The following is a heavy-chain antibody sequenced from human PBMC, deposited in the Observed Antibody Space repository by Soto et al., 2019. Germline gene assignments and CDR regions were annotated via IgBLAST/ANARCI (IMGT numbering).Heavy chain of an antibody. Sequence: SETLSLTCAVSGGSISSSNWWSWVCQPPGKGLEWIGEIYHSGSTNYNPSLKSRVTISVDKSKNQFSLKLSSVTAADTAVYYCARYSYGINWFDPWGQGTLVTVSS. CDR3: ARYSYGINWFDP. D-gene: IGHD5-18*01. J-gene: IGHJ5*02. CDR2: IYHSGST. CDR1: GGSISSSNW. V-gene: IGHV4-4*02.